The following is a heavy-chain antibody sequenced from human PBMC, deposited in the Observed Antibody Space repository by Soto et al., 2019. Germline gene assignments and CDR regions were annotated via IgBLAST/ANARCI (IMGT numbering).Heavy chain of an antibody. J-gene: IGHJ4*02. CDR2: IYYSGST. D-gene: IGHD6-19*01. V-gene: IGHV4-59*01. CDR3: ARVWVYSSGWYVDY. Sequence: XETLSLTCTVSGGSISSYYWSWIRQPPGKGLEWIGYIYYSGSTNYNPSLKSRVTISVDTSKNQFSLKLSSVTAADTAVYYCARVWVYSSGWYVDYWGQGTLVTVSS. CDR1: GGSISSYY.